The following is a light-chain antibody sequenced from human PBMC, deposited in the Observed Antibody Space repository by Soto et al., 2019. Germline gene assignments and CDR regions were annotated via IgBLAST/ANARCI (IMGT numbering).Light chain of an antibody. CDR2: AAS. CDR1: QGISNY. Sequence: DIQMTQSPSSLSASVGDRVTITCRASQGISNYLAWYQQKPGKVPKLLIYAASTLQSGVPSRFSGSGSGTDFTLTISSLQPEDVATYYCQKYNSDSSWTFGQGTKVEIK. J-gene: IGKJ1*01. CDR3: QKYNSDSSWT. V-gene: IGKV1-27*01.